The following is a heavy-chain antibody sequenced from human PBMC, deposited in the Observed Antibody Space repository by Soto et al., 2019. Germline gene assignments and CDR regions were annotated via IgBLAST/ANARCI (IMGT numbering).Heavy chain of an antibody. CDR1: GDSVSSNSAA. CDR2: TYYRSKWYN. J-gene: IGHJ6*02. D-gene: IGHD6-13*01. CDR3: ARVRGVLGYSSSWSPARGYYYYCMDV. V-gene: IGHV6-1*01. Sequence: PSQTLSLTCAISGDSVSSNSAAWNWIRQSPSRGLEWLGRTYYRSKWYNDYAVSVKSRITINPDTSKNQFSLQLNSVTPEDTAVYYCARVRGVLGYSSSWSPARGYYYYCMDVWGQGTTVTVSS.